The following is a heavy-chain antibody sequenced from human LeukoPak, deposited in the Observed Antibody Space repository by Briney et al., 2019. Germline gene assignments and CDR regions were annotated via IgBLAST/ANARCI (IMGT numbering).Heavy chain of an antibody. CDR1: GFTFSSYG. J-gene: IGHJ4*02. Sequence: GGSLRLSCAASGFTFSSYGMHWVRQAPGKGLGWVAVIWYDGSNKYYADSVKGRFTISRDNSKNTLYLQMNSLRAEDTAVYYCAKGSRGYSYGYYFDYWGQGTLVTVSS. CDR2: IWYDGSNK. CDR3: AKGSRGYSYGYYFDY. V-gene: IGHV3-33*06. D-gene: IGHD5-18*01.